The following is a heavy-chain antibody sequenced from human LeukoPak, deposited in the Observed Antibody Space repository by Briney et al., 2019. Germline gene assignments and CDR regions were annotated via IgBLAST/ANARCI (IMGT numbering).Heavy chain of an antibody. CDR3: ARDWGWYQLLYWLDP. CDR1: GYTFTAYY. Sequence: ASVKVSCKASGYTFTAYYIHWVRQAPGQGLEWMGWINPNSGGTDYAQKFQGRVTMTRDTSISTVYMELSRLRSDDTAVYYCARDWGWYQLLYWLDPWGQGTLVTVSS. CDR2: INPNSGGT. D-gene: IGHD2-2*01. J-gene: IGHJ5*02. V-gene: IGHV1-2*02.